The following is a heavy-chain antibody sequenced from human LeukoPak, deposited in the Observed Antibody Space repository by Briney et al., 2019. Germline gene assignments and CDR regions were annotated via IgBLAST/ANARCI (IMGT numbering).Heavy chain of an antibody. V-gene: IGHV3-53*01. Sequence: PGGSLRLSCAASGFTVSSNYMSWVRQAPGKGLEWVSVIYSGGSTYYADSVKGRFTISRDNSKSTLYLQMSSLRAEDTAVYYCARVRVSWYIDYWGQGTLVTVSS. J-gene: IGHJ4*02. D-gene: IGHD6-13*01. CDR3: ARVRVSWYIDY. CDR2: IYSGGST. CDR1: GFTVSSNY.